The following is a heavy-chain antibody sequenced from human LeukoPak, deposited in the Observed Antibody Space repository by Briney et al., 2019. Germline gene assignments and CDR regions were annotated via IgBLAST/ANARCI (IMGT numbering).Heavy chain of an antibody. D-gene: IGHD3-16*01. V-gene: IGHV1-69*13. CDR2: IIPIFGTA. Sequence: ASVKVSCKASGYTFTSYGISWVRQAPGQGLEWMGGIIPIFGTANYAQKFQGRVTITADESTSAAYMELSSLRSEDTAVYYCARSLPLGANGNFDYWGQGTLVTVSS. CDR3: ARSLPLGANGNFDY. CDR1: GYTFTSYG. J-gene: IGHJ4*02.